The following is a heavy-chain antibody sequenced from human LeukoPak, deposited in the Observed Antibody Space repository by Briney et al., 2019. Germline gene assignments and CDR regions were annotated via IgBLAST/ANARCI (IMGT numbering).Heavy chain of an antibody. D-gene: IGHD2-2*01. Sequence: GGSLRLSCAASGFTFSSYGMHWVRQAPGKGLEWVAFIRYGGSNKYYADSVKGRFTISRDNSKNTLYLQMNSLRAEDTAVYYCAKAFSTAYPLWAYYYYYMDVWGIGTTVTVSS. CDR2: IRYGGSNK. CDR1: GFTFSSYG. J-gene: IGHJ6*03. V-gene: IGHV3-30*02. CDR3: AKAFSTAYPLWAYYYYYMDV.